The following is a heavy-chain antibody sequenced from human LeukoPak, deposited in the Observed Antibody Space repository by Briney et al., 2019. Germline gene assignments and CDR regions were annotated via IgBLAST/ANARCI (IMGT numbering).Heavy chain of an antibody. V-gene: IGHV3-23*01. D-gene: IGHD6-19*01. CDR2: ISGSGGST. Sequence: PSETLSLTCAVYGGSFSGYYWSWIRQPPGQGLEWVSAISGSGGSTYYADSVKGRFTLSRDNSKNTLYLQMNSLRAEDTAVYYCAKDGFGIAVAGTRYFDYWGQGTLVTVSS. J-gene: IGHJ4*02. CDR1: GGSFSGYY. CDR3: AKDGFGIAVAGTRYFDY.